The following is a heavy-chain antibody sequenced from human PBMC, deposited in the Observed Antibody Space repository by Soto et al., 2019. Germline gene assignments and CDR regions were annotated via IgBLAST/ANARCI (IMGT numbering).Heavy chain of an antibody. V-gene: IGHV1-2*04. J-gene: IGHJ6*02. Sequence: ASVKVSCKASGYTFTSYAMHWVRQAPGQRLEWMGWINPNSGGTNYAQKFQGWVTMTRDTSISTAYMELSRLRSDDTAVYYCARGCSSTSCYGDYYYYGMDVWGQGTTVTVSS. CDR3: ARGCSSTSCYGDYYYYGMDV. CDR1: GYTFTSYA. D-gene: IGHD2-2*01. CDR2: INPNSGGT.